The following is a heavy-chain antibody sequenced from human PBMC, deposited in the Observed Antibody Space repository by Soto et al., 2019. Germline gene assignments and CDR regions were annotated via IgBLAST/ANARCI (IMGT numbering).Heavy chain of an antibody. CDR1: GFTFTSSA. D-gene: IGHD5-12*01. CDR2: IVVGSGNT. J-gene: IGHJ3*02. V-gene: IGHV1-58*02. Sequence: GASVKVSCKASGFTFTSSAMRWVRQARGQRLEWIGWIVVGSGNTNYAQKFQERVTITRDMSTSTAYMELSSLRSEDTAVYYCAADGYSGYDSPATDAFDIWGQGTMVTVSS. CDR3: AADGYSGYDSPATDAFDI.